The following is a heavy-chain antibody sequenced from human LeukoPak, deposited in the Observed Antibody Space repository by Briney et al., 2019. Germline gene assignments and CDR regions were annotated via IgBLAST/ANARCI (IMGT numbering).Heavy chain of an antibody. Sequence: PGGSLRLSCAASGFTFSSYGMHWVRQAPGKGLEWVAFIRYDGSNKYYADSVKGRFTISRDNSKNTLYLQMNSLRAEDTAVYYCAKDLGSSGWYDAFDIRGQGTMVTVSS. CDR1: GFTFSSYG. CDR3: AKDLGSSGWYDAFDI. D-gene: IGHD6-19*01. J-gene: IGHJ3*02. CDR2: IRYDGSNK. V-gene: IGHV3-30*02.